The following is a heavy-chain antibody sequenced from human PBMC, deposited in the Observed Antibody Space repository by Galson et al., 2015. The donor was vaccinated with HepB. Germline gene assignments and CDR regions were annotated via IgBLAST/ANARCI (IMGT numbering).Heavy chain of an antibody. CDR3: AREVYSSSWYPLLRDAFDI. D-gene: IGHD6-13*01. V-gene: IGHV3-21*01. J-gene: IGHJ3*02. CDR2: ISSSSSYI. CDR1: GFTFSSYS. Sequence: SLRLSCAASGFTFSSYSMNWVRQAPGKGLEWVSSISSSSSYIYYADSVKGRFTISRDNAKNSLYLQMNSLRAEDTAVYYCAREVYSSSWYPLLRDAFDIWGQGTMVTVSS.